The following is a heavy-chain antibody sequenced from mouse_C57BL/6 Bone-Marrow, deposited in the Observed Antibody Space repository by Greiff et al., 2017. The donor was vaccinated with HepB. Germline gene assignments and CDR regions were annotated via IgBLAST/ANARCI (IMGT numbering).Heavy chain of an antibody. CDR3: AREGNGYCDV. Sequence: QVQLLQSGAELARPGASVKLSCKASGYTFTSYGISWVKQRTGQGLEWIGEIYPRSGNTYYNEKFKGKATLTADKSSSTAYMELRSLTSEDSAVYFCAREGNGYCDVWGTGTTGTVSS. J-gene: IGHJ1*03. V-gene: IGHV1-81*01. CDR2: IYPRSGNT. CDR1: GYTFTSYG.